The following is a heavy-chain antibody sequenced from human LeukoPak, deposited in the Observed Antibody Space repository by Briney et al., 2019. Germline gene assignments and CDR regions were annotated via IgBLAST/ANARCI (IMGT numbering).Heavy chain of an antibody. CDR3: ASHIPVTGMRGFDH. CDR1: GGSITSSYW. Sequence: SGTLSLTGAVSGGSITSSYWWSWVRRPPGKGLEWIGEIHDGGSTNYEPSLKSRVTMSVDKSKNQFSLRLTSVPAADTAVYYCASHIPVTGMRGFDHWGQGALVTVSS. V-gene: IGHV4-4*02. D-gene: IGHD6-19*01. CDR2: IHDGGST. J-gene: IGHJ4*02.